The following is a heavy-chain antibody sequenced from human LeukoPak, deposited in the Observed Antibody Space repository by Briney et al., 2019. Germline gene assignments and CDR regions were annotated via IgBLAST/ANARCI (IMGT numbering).Heavy chain of an antibody. Sequence: GGSLRLSCAACGFTFSSYAMTWVRQAPGKGLEWVSGITNSGGSTYYADSVKGRFTISRDNSKNTLYLQMNSMRAEDTAVYYCAKDLRESSGWHGNFDYWGQGTLVTVSS. CDR3: AKDLRESSGWHGNFDY. CDR1: GFTFSSYA. V-gene: IGHV3-23*01. CDR2: ITNSGGST. D-gene: IGHD6-19*01. J-gene: IGHJ4*02.